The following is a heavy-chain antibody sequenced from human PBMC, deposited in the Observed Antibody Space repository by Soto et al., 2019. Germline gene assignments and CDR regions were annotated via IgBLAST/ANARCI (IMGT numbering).Heavy chain of an antibody. CDR2: ISYDGSNK. CDR1: GFTFSSYG. V-gene: IGHV3-30*18. J-gene: IGHJ6*02. Sequence: QVQLVKSGGGVVQPGRSLRLSCAASGFTFSSYGMHWVRQAPGKGLEWVAVISYDGSNKYYADSVKGRFTISRDNSKNTLYLQMNSLRAEDTAVYYCAKDRRYSSSALAVWGQGTTVTVSS. CDR3: AKDRRYSSSALAV. D-gene: IGHD6-6*01.